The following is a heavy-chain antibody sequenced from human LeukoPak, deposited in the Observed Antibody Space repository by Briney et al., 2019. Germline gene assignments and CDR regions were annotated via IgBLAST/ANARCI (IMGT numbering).Heavy chain of an antibody. J-gene: IGHJ5*02. D-gene: IGHD1-1*01. V-gene: IGHV4-38-2*01. CDR1: GYSISSGYY. CDR2: IYHSGST. Sequence: PSETLSLTCAVSGYSISSGYYWGWIRQPPGKGLEWIGSIYHSGSTYYNPSLKSRVTISVDPSKNQFSLKLSSVTAADTAVYYCARNYWNDALYNWFDPWGQGTLVTVSS. CDR3: ARNYWNDALYNWFDP.